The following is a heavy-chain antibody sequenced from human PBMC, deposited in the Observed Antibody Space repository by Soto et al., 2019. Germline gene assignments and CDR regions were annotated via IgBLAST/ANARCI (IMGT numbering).Heavy chain of an antibody. D-gene: IGHD3-16*02. CDR2: IYYSGST. V-gene: IGHV4-31*02. Sequence: LCGGSISSGGYYWSWIRQHPGKGLEWIGYIYYSGSTYYNPSLKSRVTISVDTSKNQFSLKLSSVTAADTAVYYCARAGRITFGGVIAEALGYWGQGTLVTVSS. J-gene: IGHJ4*02. CDR3: ARAGRITFGGVIAEALGY. CDR1: GGSISSGGYY.